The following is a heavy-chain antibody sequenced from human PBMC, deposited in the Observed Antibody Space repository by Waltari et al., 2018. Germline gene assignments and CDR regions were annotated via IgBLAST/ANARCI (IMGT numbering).Heavy chain of an antibody. CDR3: TRGGNYDFWSHRPFVDP. J-gene: IGHJ5*02. Sequence: QVQLQPWGAGLLKPSETLSLTCSVSGASFSAYYWGWVRHVPGKGLEWIGQIRHPGNTNYNPSLQSRVAISIDTSRNQFSLRVFSVTAADTGLYFCTRGGNYDFWSHRPFVDPWGQGAQVTVSS. V-gene: IGHV4-34*01. CDR2: IRHPGNT. CDR1: GASFSAYY. D-gene: IGHD3-3*01.